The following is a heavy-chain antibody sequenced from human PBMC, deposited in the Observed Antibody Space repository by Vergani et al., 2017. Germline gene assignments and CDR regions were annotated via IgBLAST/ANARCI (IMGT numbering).Heavy chain of an antibody. CDR3: AKEGDESLDY. Sequence: EVQLVESGGGLVKPGGSLRLSCAASGFTFSNAWMSWVRQAPGKGLEWVGRIKSKTDGGTTDYAAPVKGRFTISRDDSKNTLYLQMNSLRAEDTAVYYCAKEGDESLDYWGQGTLVTVSS. J-gene: IGHJ4*02. CDR1: GFTFSNAW. CDR2: IKSKTDGGTT. V-gene: IGHV3-15*01.